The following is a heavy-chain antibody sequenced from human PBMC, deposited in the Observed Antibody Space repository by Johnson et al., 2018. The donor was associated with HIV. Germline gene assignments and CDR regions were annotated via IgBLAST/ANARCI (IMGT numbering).Heavy chain of an antibody. D-gene: IGHD1-26*01. V-gene: IGHV3-7*05. Sequence: VQLVESGGGLVQPGGSLRLSCAASGFTFSSYWMTWVRQAPGRGLEWVANIKQDGSEKYYVDSVKGRFTISRDNAKKSLYLQMNSLRAEDTAVYYCARDRDTIVGVPFAFDIWGQGTMVTVSS. CDR2: IKQDGSEK. J-gene: IGHJ3*02. CDR3: ARDRDTIVGVPFAFDI. CDR1: GFTFSSYW.